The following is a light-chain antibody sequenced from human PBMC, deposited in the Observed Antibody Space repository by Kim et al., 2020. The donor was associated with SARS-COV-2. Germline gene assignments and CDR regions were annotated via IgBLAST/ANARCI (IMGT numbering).Light chain of an antibody. Sequence: GQSVTISCTGTRSDVGSYNYVSWYQQHPGTAPKLMTYEVSKRPSGVPDRFSGSKSGNTASLTVSGLQAEDEADYFCSSYAGNNPVVFGGGTKLTVL. CDR1: RSDVGSYNY. CDR2: EVS. V-gene: IGLV2-8*01. CDR3: SSYAGNNPVV. J-gene: IGLJ2*01.